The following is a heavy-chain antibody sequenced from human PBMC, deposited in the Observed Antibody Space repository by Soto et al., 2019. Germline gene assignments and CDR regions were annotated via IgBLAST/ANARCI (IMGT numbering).Heavy chain of an antibody. D-gene: IGHD3-10*01. Sequence: QLLQSGGGLVQPGGSLTLSCAASGFTFGTTDMSWVRQAPGEGLEWVSTIDGSGGITYNADAVKGRFTISRDHSRTTVYLQMNSLRGDDTALYYCVKNSGWFNTWGQGALVTVSS. CDR3: VKNSGWFNT. V-gene: IGHV3-23*01. CDR2: IDGSGGIT. CDR1: GFTFGTTD. J-gene: IGHJ5*02.